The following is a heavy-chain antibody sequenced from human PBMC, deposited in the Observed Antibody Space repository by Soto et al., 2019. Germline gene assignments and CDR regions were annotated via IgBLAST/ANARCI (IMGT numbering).Heavy chain of an antibody. Sequence: GGSLRLSCAASGFTFSSYGMHWVRRAPGKGLEWVAVISYDGSNKYYADSVKGRFTISRDNSKNTLYLQMNSLRAEDTAVYYCANPDGMDVWGQGTTVTVSS. V-gene: IGHV3-30*18. CDR3: ANPDGMDV. J-gene: IGHJ6*02. CDR1: GFTFSSYG. CDR2: ISYDGSNK.